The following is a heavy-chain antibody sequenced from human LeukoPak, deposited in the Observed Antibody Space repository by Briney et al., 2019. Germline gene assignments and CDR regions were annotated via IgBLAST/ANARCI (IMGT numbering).Heavy chain of an antibody. D-gene: IGHD4-23*01. J-gene: IGHJ4*02. CDR2: IFHSGTT. V-gene: IGHV4-4*02. CDR3: ARYGGNAHDY. Sequence: SGTLSLTCAVSGGSISSSNWWSWVRQPPGKGLEFIGEIFHSGTTYYNPSLKSRVSISVDTSKNQFSLRLSSVTAAATAVYYCARYGGNAHDYWGQGTLVTVSS. CDR1: GGSISSSNW.